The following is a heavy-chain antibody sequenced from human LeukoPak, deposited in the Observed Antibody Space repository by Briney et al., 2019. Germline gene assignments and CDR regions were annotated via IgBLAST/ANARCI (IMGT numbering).Heavy chain of an antibody. CDR1: EYSFTSYW. CDR3: ARREAVAGFDY. Sequence: KPGESLKISFKGSEYSFTSYWIGWVRQMPGKGLEWMGIIYTGDSDTRYSPSFQGQVTISADKSISTAYLQWRSLKASDTAMYYCARREAVAGFDYWGQGTLVTVSS. J-gene: IGHJ4*02. CDR2: IYTGDSDT. D-gene: IGHD6-19*01. V-gene: IGHV5-51*01.